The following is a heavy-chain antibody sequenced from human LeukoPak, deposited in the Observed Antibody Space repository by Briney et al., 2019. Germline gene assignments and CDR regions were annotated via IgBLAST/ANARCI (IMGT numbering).Heavy chain of an antibody. Sequence: PGGSLRLSCAASGFTFSSYWMSWVRQAPGKGLEWVANIKQDGSEKYYVDSVKGRFTISRDNAKNSLYLQMNSLRAEDTAVYYCARDPTFYGSGSLRGNWFDPWGQGTLVTVSS. CDR1: GFTFSSYW. V-gene: IGHV3-7*01. CDR2: IKQDGSEK. CDR3: ARDPTFYGSGSLRGNWFDP. D-gene: IGHD3-10*01. J-gene: IGHJ5*02.